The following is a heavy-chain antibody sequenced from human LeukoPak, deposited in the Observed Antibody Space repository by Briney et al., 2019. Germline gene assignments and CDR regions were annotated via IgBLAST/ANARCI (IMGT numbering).Heavy chain of an antibody. J-gene: IGHJ4*02. D-gene: IGHD1-26*01. CDR1: GCTFGTYT. Sequence: EASVKVSCKGSGCTFGTYTMHWVRQAPGQRPEWMGWINAGNGNTEYSHKFQGRLTITRDASASIAYMELSSLRSEDTAVYFCARDRFRSTFWDYWGQGTLVTVSS. V-gene: IGHV1-3*01. CDR3: ARDRFRSTFWDY. CDR2: INAGNGNT.